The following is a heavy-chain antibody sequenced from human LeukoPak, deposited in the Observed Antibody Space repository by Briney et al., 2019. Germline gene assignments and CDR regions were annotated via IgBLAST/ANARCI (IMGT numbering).Heavy chain of an antibody. CDR3: ARGLQQLVRGFNYYFMDV. J-gene: IGHJ6*03. V-gene: IGHV3-48*01. CDR1: GFTFSRYS. Sequence: GGSLRLSCAASGFTFSRYSMNWVRQAPGKGLEWVSYITSSSSSIYYADSVRGRFTISRDNAENSLYLQMNSLRAEDTAVYYCARGLQQLVRGFNYYFMDVWGKGTTVTVSS. D-gene: IGHD6-13*01. CDR2: ITSSSSSI.